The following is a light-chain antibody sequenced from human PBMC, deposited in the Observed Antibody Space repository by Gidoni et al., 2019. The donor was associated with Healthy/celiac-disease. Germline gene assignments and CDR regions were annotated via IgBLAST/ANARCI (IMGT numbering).Light chain of an antibody. CDR1: SGHY. J-gene: IGLJ2*01. V-gene: IGLV7-46*01. Sequence: QAVVTQEPSLTVSPGGTVTLTSGHYPYWFQQKPGQAPRTLIYATSNKHSWTPARFSGSLLGGKAALTLSGAQPEDEAEYYCLLSYSGARWVFGGGTKLTVL. CDR2: ATS. CDR3: LLSYSGARWV.